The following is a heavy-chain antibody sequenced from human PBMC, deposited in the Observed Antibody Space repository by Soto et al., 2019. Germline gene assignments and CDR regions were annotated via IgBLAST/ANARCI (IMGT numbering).Heavy chain of an antibody. CDR2: IRGSGGST. J-gene: IGHJ3*02. CDR1: GFTFSSYA. Sequence: EVQRLESGGGLVQPGGSLILSCAAYGFTFSSYAMRWVRQAPGKGLEWVSAIRGSGGSTYYADSVKGRFTICRDNSKKRLYLQMNSLTAEDTAVYYCAKADYGFPPGAFDICGQGTMVIVSS. D-gene: IGHD4-17*01. CDR3: AKADYGFPPGAFDI. V-gene: IGHV3-23*01.